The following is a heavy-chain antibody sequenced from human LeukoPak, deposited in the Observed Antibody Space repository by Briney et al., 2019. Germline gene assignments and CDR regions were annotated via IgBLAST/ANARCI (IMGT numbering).Heavy chain of an antibody. Sequence: GGSLRLSCAASGFTFSSYCMHWVRQAPGKGLEWVAFIRYDGSNKYYADSVKGRFTISRDNSKNTLYLQMNSLRAEDTAVYYCAKAGYCSSTSCYWAGGDYFDYWGQGTLVTVSS. CDR3: AKAGYCSSTSCYWAGGDYFDY. CDR2: IRYDGSNK. CDR1: GFTFSSYC. J-gene: IGHJ4*02. V-gene: IGHV3-30*02. D-gene: IGHD2-2*01.